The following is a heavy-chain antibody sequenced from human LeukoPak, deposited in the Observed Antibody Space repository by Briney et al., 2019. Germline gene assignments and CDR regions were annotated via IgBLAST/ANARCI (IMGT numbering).Heavy chain of an antibody. CDR3: AGVYDSSGYYVHY. V-gene: IGHV4-34*01. CDR2: INHSGST. D-gene: IGHD3-22*01. CDR1: GGSFSGYY. J-gene: IGHJ4*02. Sequence: PPETLSLTCAVYGGSFSGYYWSWIRQPPGKGLEWIGEINHSGSTNYNPSLKSRVTISVDTSKNQFSLKLSSVTAADTAVYYCAGVYDSSGYYVHYWGQGTLVTVSS.